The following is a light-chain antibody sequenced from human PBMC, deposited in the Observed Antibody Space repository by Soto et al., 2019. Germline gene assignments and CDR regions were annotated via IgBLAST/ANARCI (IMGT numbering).Light chain of an antibody. CDR3: QHYNSYSEA. CDR2: KAS. CDR1: QTISSW. V-gene: IGKV1-5*03. Sequence: DIQMTQSPSTLSGSVGERATLPCRASQTISSWLAGYKQKPGKAPKLLIYKASTLKSGVPSRFSGSGSGTEFTLTISSLQPDDFATYYCQHYNSYSEAFGQGTKVELK. J-gene: IGKJ1*01.